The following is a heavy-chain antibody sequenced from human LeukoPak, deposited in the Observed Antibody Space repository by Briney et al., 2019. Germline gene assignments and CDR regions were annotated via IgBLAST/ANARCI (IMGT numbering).Heavy chain of an antibody. CDR3: ARSEGWFGELSAFDY. CDR2: IYYSGST. Sequence: PSQALSLTCTVSGGSISSGGYYWSWIRQHPGKGLEWIGYIYYSGSTYYNPSLKSRVTISVDTSKNQFSLKLSSVTAADTAVYYCARSEGWFGELSAFDYWGQGTLVTVSS. V-gene: IGHV4-31*03. D-gene: IGHD3-10*01. J-gene: IGHJ4*02. CDR1: GGSISSGGYY.